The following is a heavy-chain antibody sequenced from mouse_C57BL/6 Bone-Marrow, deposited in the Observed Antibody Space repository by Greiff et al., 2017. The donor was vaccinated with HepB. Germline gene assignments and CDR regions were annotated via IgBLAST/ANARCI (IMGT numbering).Heavy chain of an antibody. Sequence: EVKLVESGGGLVKPGGSLKLSCAASGFTFSSYAMSWVRQTPEKRLEWVATISDGGSYTYYPDNVKGRFTISRDNAKNNLYLQMSHLKSEDTAMYYCARDDYYGSSYAHYYAMDYWGQGTSVTVSS. CDR1: GFTFSSYA. CDR3: ARDDYYGSSYAHYYAMDY. D-gene: IGHD1-1*01. CDR2: ISDGGSYT. V-gene: IGHV5-4*01. J-gene: IGHJ4*01.